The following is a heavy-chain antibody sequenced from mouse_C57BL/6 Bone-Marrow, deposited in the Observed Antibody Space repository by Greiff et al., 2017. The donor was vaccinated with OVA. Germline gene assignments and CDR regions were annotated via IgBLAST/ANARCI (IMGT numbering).Heavy chain of an antibody. CDR3: ARDYGIRGFAY. V-gene: IGHV1-19*01. Sequence: EVQLQQSGPVLVKPGASVKMSCKASGYTFTDYYMNWVKQSHGKSLEWIGVINPYNGGTSYNQKFKGKATLTVDKSSSTAYMELNSLTSEDSAVYYCARDYGIRGFAYWGQGTLVTVSA. D-gene: IGHD1-1*01. J-gene: IGHJ3*01. CDR1: GYTFTDYY. CDR2: INPYNGGT.